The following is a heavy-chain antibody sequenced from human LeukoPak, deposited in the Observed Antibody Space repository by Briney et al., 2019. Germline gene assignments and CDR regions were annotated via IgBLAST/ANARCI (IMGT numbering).Heavy chain of an antibody. CDR3: ATVRGMITFGGVIPYYFDY. Sequence: ASVKVSCKVSGYTLTELSMHWVRQAPGKGVEWMGGFYPEDGETIYSQKFQGRVTMTDATSPDTAYMELSSLRSEDTAVYYCATVRGMITFGGVIPYYFDYWGQGTLVTVSS. D-gene: IGHD3-16*02. CDR2: FYPEDGET. J-gene: IGHJ4*02. CDR1: GYTLTELS. V-gene: IGHV1-24*01.